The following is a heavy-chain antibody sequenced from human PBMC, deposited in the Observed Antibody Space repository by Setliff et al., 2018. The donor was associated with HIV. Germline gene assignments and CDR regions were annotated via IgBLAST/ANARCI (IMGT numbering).Heavy chain of an antibody. J-gene: IGHJ4*02. V-gene: IGHV1-2*02. CDR2: ISPHNGDR. CDR3: ARQLSNSLDY. Sequence: WASVKVSCKASGYTFTSYGIHWVRQAPGQGLEWMGWISPHNGDRNIPQRFKGRVTMTRDTSINTAYMELSRLRSDDTAVYYCARQLSNSLDYWGQGTLVTVSS. D-gene: IGHD7-27*01. CDR1: GYTFTSYG.